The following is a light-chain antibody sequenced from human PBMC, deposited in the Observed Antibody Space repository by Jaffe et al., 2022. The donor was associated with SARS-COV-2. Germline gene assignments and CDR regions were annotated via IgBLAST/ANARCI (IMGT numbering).Light chain of an antibody. V-gene: IGKV4-1*01. CDR3: QQYYSTPWT. J-gene: IGKJ1*01. CDR1: PSVLYSSDNENY. CDR2: WAS. Sequence: DIVMTQSPDSLAVSLGDRATINCKSSPSVLYSSDNENYLAWYQQKPGQPPKLLIYWASTRESGVPDRFSGSGSGTDFTLTISSLQAEDVAVYYCQQYYSTPWTFGQGTKVEIK.